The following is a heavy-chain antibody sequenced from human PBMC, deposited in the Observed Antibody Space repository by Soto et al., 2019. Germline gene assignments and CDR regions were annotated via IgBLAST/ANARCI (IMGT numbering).Heavy chain of an antibody. J-gene: IGHJ1*01. D-gene: IGHD6-13*01. CDR3: AREGWSSSRNSGVYFQH. CDR1: GGSISSYY. V-gene: IGHV4-59*01. Sequence: SETLSLTCTVSGGSISSYYWSWIRQPPGKGLEWIGYIYYSGSTNYNPSLKSRVTISVDTSKNQFSLKLSSVTAADTAMYYCAREGWSSSRNSGVYFQHWGQGTLVTVSS. CDR2: IYYSGST.